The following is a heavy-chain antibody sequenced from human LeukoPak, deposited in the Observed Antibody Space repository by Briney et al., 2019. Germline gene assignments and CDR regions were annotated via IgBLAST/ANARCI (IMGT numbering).Heavy chain of an antibody. J-gene: IGHJ4*02. CDR3: ASRHCSGGGCYFAGANPFDY. D-gene: IGHD2-15*01. V-gene: IGHV3-53*01. Sequence: GGSLRLSCAASGFTVSSTYMSWVRQAPGKGLEWVSVIYSGGNIYYIDSVKGRFTISRDTSKNTLYLRMNSLRAEDTAVYFCASRHCSGGGCYFAGANPFDYWGQGTLVTVSS. CDR1: GFTVSSTY. CDR2: IYSGGNI.